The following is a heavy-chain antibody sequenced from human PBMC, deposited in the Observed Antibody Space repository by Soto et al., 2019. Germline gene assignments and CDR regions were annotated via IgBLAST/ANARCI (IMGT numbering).Heavy chain of an antibody. CDR2: IRSKANNYGT. CDR1: GFTFSGSA. V-gene: IGHV3-73*01. CDR3: TRHRIIWANHVPTAVSNDGFDI. D-gene: IGHD5-12*01. Sequence: EVQLVESGGGLVQPGGSLKLSCAASGFTFSGSAMHWVRQSSGKGLEWVGRIRSKANNYGTAYAASVTGRFTVSRDDSKNTTYLQMNSLKTEDTAIYYCTRHRIIWANHVPTAVSNDGFDIWGQGTMVTVSS. J-gene: IGHJ3*02.